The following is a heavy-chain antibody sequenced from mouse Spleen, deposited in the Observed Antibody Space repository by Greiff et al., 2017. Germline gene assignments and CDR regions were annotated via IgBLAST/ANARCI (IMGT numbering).Heavy chain of an antibody. CDR3: ARDDPDSSGYVRDY. Sequence: EVQLVESGPGLVKPSQSLSLTCSVTGYSITSGYYWNWIRQFPGNKLEWMGYISYDGSNNYNPSLKNRISITRDTSKNQFFLKLNSVTTEDTATYYCARDDPDSSGYVRDYWGQGTTLTVSS. V-gene: IGHV3-6*01. CDR1: GYSITSGYY. J-gene: IGHJ2*01. D-gene: IGHD3-2*01. CDR2: ISYDGSN.